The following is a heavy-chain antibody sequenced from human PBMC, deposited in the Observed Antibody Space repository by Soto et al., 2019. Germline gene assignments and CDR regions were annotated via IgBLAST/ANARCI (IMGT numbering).Heavy chain of an antibody. Sequence: ASVKVSCKVSGYTLTKLSMHWVRQAPGQGLEWMGIINPSGGNTNYAQKLQGRVTMTTDTSTSTAYMELRSLRSDDTAVYYCARVDYYDSSGYSLPEYFQHWGQGTLVTVSS. J-gene: IGHJ1*01. D-gene: IGHD3-22*01. CDR1: GYTLTKLS. CDR3: ARVDYYDSSGYSLPEYFQH. V-gene: IGHV1-46*01. CDR2: INPSGGNT.